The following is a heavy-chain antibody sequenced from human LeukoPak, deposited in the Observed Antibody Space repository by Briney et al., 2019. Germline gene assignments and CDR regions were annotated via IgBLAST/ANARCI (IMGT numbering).Heavy chain of an antibody. Sequence: ASVKVSCKASGYTFSAYYMHWVRQAPGQGLEWMGWINPNSGGTNYAQKFQGRVTMTRDTSITIAYMELSSLISDDTAVYYCARVGSSWSALDYWGQGTLVTVSS. CDR2: INPNSGGT. J-gene: IGHJ4*02. D-gene: IGHD6-13*01. CDR3: ARVGSSWSALDY. V-gene: IGHV1-2*02. CDR1: GYTFSAYY.